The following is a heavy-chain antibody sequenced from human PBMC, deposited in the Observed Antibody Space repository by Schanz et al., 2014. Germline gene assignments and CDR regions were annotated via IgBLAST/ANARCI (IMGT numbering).Heavy chain of an antibody. CDR1: GITLSGYG. Sequence: QVQLVESGGGLVKPGGSLRLSCAASGITLSGYGLHWVRQAPGKGLEWVGFISFDGRNTGYAHSVKGRFTISRDNSKNTLYLQINNLRAEDTAVYYCAYYDVLTGFDYWGQGTQVTVSS. V-gene: IGHV3-30*03. CDR3: AYYDVLTGFDY. D-gene: IGHD3-9*01. J-gene: IGHJ4*02. CDR2: ISFDGRNT.